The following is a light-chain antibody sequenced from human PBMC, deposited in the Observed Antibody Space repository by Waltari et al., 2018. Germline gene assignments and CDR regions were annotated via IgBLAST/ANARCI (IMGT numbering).Light chain of an antibody. CDR1: ASDLGNYDP. J-gene: IGLJ1*01. Sequence: QSALTQPASVSGSPGQSITIPCTGTASDLGNYDPVSWYQQHPGKAPKPLIYDVANRPSGVSDRFSGSKSGNTASLTISGLQAEDEADYYCKSFTNRLTYVFGSGTKVSV. V-gene: IGLV2-14*03. CDR3: KSFTNRLTYV. CDR2: DVA.